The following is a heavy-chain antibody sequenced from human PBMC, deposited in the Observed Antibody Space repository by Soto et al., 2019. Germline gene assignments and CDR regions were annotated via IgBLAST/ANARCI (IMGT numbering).Heavy chain of an antibody. CDR3: ASDMFSAGGTGYFAF. CDR1: RYPFTSYY. V-gene: IGHV1-46*01. D-gene: IGHD6-13*01. CDR2: INHSGDIT. J-gene: IGHJ4*02. Sequence: QVQLLQSGADVKEPGASVKVSCKASRYPFTSYYIHWVRQPLGLGLEWMGRINHSGDITGYAQKFQGRVSMTRDTSTSTVYMELSSLRSEDTALDYCASDMFSAGGTGYFAFWGQGTVVTVSS.